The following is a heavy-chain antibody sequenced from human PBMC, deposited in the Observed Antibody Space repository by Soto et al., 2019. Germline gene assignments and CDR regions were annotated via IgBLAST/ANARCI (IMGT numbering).Heavy chain of an antibody. V-gene: IGHV4-4*02. CDR3: ARAHCSGGSCYSVQHWFDP. Sequence: QVQLQESGPGLVKPSGTLSLTCAVSGGSISSSNWWSWVRQPPGKGLEWIGEMYHSGSTNHNPSLKSRVTISVAKSKNQSSLKLSSVTAADTAVYYCARAHCSGGSCYSVQHWFDPWGQGTLVTVSS. CDR1: GGSISSSNW. CDR2: MYHSGST. D-gene: IGHD2-15*01. J-gene: IGHJ5*02.